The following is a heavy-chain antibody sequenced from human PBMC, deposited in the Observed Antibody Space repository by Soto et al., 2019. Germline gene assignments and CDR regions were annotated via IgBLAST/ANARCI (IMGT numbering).Heavy chain of an antibody. CDR3: TIGSWSGEVFDI. CDR2: IIPMLGVR. J-gene: IGHJ3*02. CDR1: GGTFNTYS. Sequence: QVQLVQSGAEVKKPGSSVKVSCKDSGGTFNTYSMFWVRQAPGQGLEWMGRIIPMLGVRNYAQRFQDRVTITADKATATVQMELSSLGSEDTALYSCTIGSWSGEVFDIWGQGTMVTVSS. D-gene: IGHD2-21*01. V-gene: IGHV1-69*02.